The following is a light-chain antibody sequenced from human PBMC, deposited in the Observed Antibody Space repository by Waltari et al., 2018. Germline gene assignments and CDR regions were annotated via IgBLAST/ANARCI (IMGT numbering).Light chain of an antibody. CDR1: TSDFGCYYL. CDR3: CSYAGRGTYV. CDR2: EVF. Sequence: QSALTQPASVSGTPGQSITISCSGTTSDFGCYYLVSWYQQHPGEAPKLLICEVFKRPPDTSSRFSGAKSGSTASLTISGLQPEDEADYCCSYAGRGTYVFGSGTKVTVL. J-gene: IGLJ1*01. V-gene: IGLV2-23*02.